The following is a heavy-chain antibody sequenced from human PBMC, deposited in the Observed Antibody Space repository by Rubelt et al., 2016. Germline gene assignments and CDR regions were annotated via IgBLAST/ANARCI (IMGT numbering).Heavy chain of an antibody. D-gene: IGHD1-26*01. Sequence: QVQLQQWGAGLLKPSETLSLTCAVYGGSFSGYYWSWIRQPPGKGLEWIGEINHSGSTNYNPALKGRCTISVDTSKIQFSLKLSSVTAADTAVYYCARARRGNSATYAFDIWGQGTMVTVSS. V-gene: IGHV4-34*01. J-gene: IGHJ3*02. CDR1: GGSFSGYY. CDR3: ARARRGNSATYAFDI. CDR2: INHSGST.